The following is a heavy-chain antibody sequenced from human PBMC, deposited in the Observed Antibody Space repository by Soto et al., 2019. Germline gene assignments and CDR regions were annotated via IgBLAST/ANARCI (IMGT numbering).Heavy chain of an antibody. J-gene: IGHJ6*02. CDR2: IWYDGSNK. Sequence: QVQLVESGGGVVQPGRSLRLSCAASGFTFSSYGMHWVRQAPGKGLEWVAVIWYDGSNKYYADSVKGRFTISRDNSKNTLYLQLNSLRAEDTDVYYCARVGGSSSTSYYYYYYGMDVWGQGTTVTVSS. D-gene: IGHD6-6*01. CDR1: GFTFSSYG. CDR3: ARVGGSSSTSYYYYYYGMDV. V-gene: IGHV3-33*01.